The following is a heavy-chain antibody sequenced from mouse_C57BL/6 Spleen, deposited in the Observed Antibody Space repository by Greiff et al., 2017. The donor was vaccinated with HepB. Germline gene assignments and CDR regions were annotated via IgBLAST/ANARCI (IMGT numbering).Heavy chain of an antibody. Sequence: EVQVVESGGGLVKPGGSLKLSCAASGFTFSSYAMSWVRQTPEKRLEWVATISDGGSYTYYPDNVKGRFTISRDNAKNNLYLQMSHLKSEDTAMYYCARDRAYDYWGQGTTLTVSS. CDR2: ISDGGSYT. J-gene: IGHJ2*01. CDR3: ARDRAYDY. D-gene: IGHD3-1*01. V-gene: IGHV5-4*01. CDR1: GFTFSSYA.